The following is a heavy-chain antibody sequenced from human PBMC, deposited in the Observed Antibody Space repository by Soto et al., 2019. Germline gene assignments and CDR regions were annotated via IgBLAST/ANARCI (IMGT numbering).Heavy chain of an antibody. CDR2: ISGSGGST. CDR3: AKMYHYGMDV. V-gene: IGHV3-23*01. J-gene: IGHJ6*02. CDR1: GFTVSSYA. Sequence: GGSLRLSCAASGFTVSSYAMSWVRQAPGKGLEWVSAISGSGGSTYYADSVKGRFTTSRDNSKNTLYLKMNSLRAEDTAVYYCAKMYHYGMDVWGQGTTVTVSS.